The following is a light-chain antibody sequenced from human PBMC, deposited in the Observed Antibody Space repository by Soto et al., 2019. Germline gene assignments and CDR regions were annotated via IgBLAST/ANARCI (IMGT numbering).Light chain of an antibody. CDR3: ATWATNLSAV. J-gene: IGLJ3*02. CDR2: GND. CDR1: TSNIGHNY. Sequence: QSVLTQPPSVSAAPGQTVTISCSGGTSNIGHNYVSWYQQLPGTAPTLLIYGNDKRPSGIPDRFSGSKSGTSATLAITGLQTGDEADYYCATWATNLSAVFGGGTKVTVL. V-gene: IGLV1-51*01.